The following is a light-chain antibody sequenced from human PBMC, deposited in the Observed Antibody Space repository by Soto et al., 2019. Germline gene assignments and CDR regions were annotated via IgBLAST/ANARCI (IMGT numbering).Light chain of an antibody. CDR3: QLYYNIPHT. Sequence: DIVMTQSPDSLAVSLGERATINCRSSQSVLYSSNNKNYLAWYQQKPGQPPKLLIYWASARDSGVPDRFSGSGSGTDFTLPSSSLHAEPVGVYYCQLYYNIPHTFAQATKLAIK. J-gene: IGKJ2*01. V-gene: IGKV4-1*01. CDR2: WAS. CDR1: QSVLYSSNNKNY.